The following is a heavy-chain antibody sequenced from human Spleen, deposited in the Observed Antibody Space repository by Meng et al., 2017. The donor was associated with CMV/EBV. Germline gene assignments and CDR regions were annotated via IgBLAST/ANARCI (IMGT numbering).Heavy chain of an antibody. CDR2: ISSSSSYI. CDR3: ARKKAPTGYYYYGMDV. V-gene: IGHV3-21*01. Sequence: GESLKISCAASGFTFSSYSMNWVRQAPGKGLEWVSSISSSSSYIYYADSVKGRFTISRDNAKNSLYPQMNSLRAEDTAVYYCARKKAPTGYYYYGMDVWGQGTTVTVSS. CDR1: GFTFSSYS. D-gene: IGHD3-9*01. J-gene: IGHJ6*02.